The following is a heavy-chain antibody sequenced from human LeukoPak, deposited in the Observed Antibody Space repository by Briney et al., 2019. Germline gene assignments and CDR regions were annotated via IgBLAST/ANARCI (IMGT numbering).Heavy chain of an antibody. V-gene: IGHV1-69*13. J-gene: IGHJ4*02. CDR3: AREPLDSSGYGDY. CDR2: IIPSFGTA. D-gene: IGHD3-22*01. Sequence: GASVKVSCKASGGTFSSYAISWVRQAPGQGLEWMGGIIPSFGTANYAQKFQGRVTITADESTNTAYMELSSLRSEDTAVYYCAREPLDSSGYGDYWGQGTLVTVSS. CDR1: GGTFSSYA.